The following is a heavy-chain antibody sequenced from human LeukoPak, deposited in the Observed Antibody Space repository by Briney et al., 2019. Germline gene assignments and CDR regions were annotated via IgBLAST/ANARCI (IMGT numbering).Heavy chain of an antibody. CDR3: AKDKYTVAGTGYFDY. V-gene: IGHV3-30*02. Sequence: DSVKGRFTISRDNSKNTLYLQMNSLRAEDTAVYYCAKDKYTVAGTGYFDYWGQGTLVTVSS. D-gene: IGHD6-19*01. J-gene: IGHJ4*02.